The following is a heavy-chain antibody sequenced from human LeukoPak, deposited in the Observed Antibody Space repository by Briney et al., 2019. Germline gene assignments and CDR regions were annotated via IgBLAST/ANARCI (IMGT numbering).Heavy chain of an antibody. J-gene: IGHJ4*02. Sequence: PGGSLRLSCAASGFTFDDYGMSWVRQAPGKGLEWVSGINWNGGITAYADSVKGRFTISRDNAKNSLYLQMNSLRAEDTAVYYCAGDNIAAAGVIDYWGQGTLVTVSS. D-gene: IGHD6-13*01. CDR3: AGDNIAAAGVIDY. V-gene: IGHV3-20*04. CDR1: GFTFDDYG. CDR2: INWNGGIT.